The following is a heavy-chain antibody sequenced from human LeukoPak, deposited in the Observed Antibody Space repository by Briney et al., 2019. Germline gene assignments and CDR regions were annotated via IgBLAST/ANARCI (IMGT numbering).Heavy chain of an antibody. J-gene: IGHJ5*02. CDR2: IRSKAYGGTT. CDR3: TRDGDSSGWYLNWFDP. V-gene: IGHV3-49*04. D-gene: IGHD6-19*01. CDR1: GFTFSSYW. Sequence: GGSLRLSWAASGFTFSSYWMPWVRQAPGKRLEWVGFIRSKAYGGTTEYAASVKGRFTISRDDSKSIAYLQMNSLKTEDTAVYYCTRDGDSSGWYLNWFDPWGQGTLVTVSS.